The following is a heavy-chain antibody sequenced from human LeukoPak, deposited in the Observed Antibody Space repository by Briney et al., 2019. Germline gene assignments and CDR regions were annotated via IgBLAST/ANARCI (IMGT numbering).Heavy chain of an antibody. CDR3: ARDYWSRDGYNPAFDI. V-gene: IGHV1-69*05. CDR2: IIPIFGTA. D-gene: IGHD5-24*01. Sequence: SSVKVSCKASGGTFISYAISWVRQAPGQGLEWMGGIIPIFGTANYAQKFQGRVTITTDESTSTAYMELSSLRSEDTAVYYCARDYWSRDGYNPAFDIWGQGTMVTVSS. CDR1: GGTFISYA. J-gene: IGHJ3*02.